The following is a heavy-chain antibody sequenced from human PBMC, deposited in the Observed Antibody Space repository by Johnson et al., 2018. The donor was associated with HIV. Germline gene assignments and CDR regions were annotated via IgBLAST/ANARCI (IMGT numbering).Heavy chain of an antibody. Sequence: VQLVESGGGLIQPGGSLRLSCAASGFTFSSYAMSWVRQAPGKGLEWVSAISGSGGSKYYADSVKGRFTISRDNAKNSLYLQMTSLRAEDTALYYCAGRGYYDAFDIWGQGTMVTVSS. CDR3: AGRGYYDAFDI. D-gene: IGHD3-22*01. CDR2: ISGSGGSK. CDR1: GFTFSSYA. V-gene: IGHV3-23*04. J-gene: IGHJ3*02.